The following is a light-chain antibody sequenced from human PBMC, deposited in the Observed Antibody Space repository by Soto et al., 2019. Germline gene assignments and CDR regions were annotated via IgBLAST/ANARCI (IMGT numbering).Light chain of an antibody. CDR1: QSISSW. J-gene: IGKJ4*01. CDR3: QQYSIFSLT. V-gene: IGKV1-5*03. CDR2: KAS. Sequence: DIQMTQSPSTLSASVGDRVTITCRASQSISSWLAWYQQKPGKAPKLLIYKASSIESGVPSRFSGSGSGTEFTLTISSLQPDDFATYSCQQYSIFSLTFDGGTKVEIK.